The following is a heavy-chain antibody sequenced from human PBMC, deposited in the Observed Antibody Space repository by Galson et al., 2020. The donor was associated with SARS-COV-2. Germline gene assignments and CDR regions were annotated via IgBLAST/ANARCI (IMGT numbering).Heavy chain of an antibody. CDR2: ISDSGST. V-gene: IGHV4-31*03. CDR1: GGSISSGAYY. D-gene: IGHD3-10*01. CDR3: ARDRGKIGLGKTGGGLDY. J-gene: IGHJ4*02. Sequence: ASETLSLTCTVSGGSISSGAYYWTWIRQHPGKGLEWIGDISDSGSTHYNPSLKSRVTISVDTSKNQFYLNLRSMTAADTAVYYCARDRGKIGLGKTGGGLDYWGRGSLVTVSS.